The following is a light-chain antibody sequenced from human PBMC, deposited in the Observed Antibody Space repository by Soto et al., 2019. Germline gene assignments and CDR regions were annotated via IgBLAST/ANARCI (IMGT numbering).Light chain of an antibody. CDR2: HVS. Sequence: QSVLTQPAAVSGSPGQSITISCTGTSSDIGTYHYVSWYQQHPGKAPKLLIHHVSRRPSGVPARFSGSKSGASASLAISGLQSEDEAEYYCATWDDSLNLLYVFGTGTKVTVL. CDR3: ATWDDSLNLLYV. V-gene: IGLV2-14*01. J-gene: IGLJ1*01. CDR1: SSDIGTYHY.